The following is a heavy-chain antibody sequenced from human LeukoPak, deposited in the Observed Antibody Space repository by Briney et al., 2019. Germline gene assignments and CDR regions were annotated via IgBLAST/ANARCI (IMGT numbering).Heavy chain of an antibody. Sequence: TSETLSLTCTVSGGSISSSSYYWGRIRQPPGKGLEWIGSIYYSGSTYYNPSLKSRVTISVDTSKNQFSLRLTSVTAADTAVYYCARHPQLRSFDYWGQGTLVTVSS. D-gene: IGHD4-17*01. CDR2: IYYSGST. J-gene: IGHJ4*02. CDR1: GGSISSSSYY. CDR3: ARHPQLRSFDY. V-gene: IGHV4-39*01.